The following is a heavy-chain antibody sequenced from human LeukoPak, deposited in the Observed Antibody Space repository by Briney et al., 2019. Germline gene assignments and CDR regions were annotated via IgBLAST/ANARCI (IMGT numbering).Heavy chain of an antibody. J-gene: IGHJ4*02. CDR3: ARVHGTVTLNFDY. CDR1: GGPIISYY. CDR2: THSSGNT. D-gene: IGHD4-17*01. V-gene: IGHV4-59*01. Sequence: SETLSLTCTVSGGPIISYYWSWIRQPPGKGLEWIAYTHSSGNTGYNPSLKSRVTISLDTSKNHFSLKVTSMTAADTAVYYCARVHGTVTLNFDYWGQGTLVTVSS.